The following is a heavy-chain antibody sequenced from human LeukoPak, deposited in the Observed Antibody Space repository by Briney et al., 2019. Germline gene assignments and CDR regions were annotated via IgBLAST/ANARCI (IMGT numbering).Heavy chain of an antibody. CDR1: GFTFDDYA. V-gene: IGHV3-9*01. D-gene: IGHD5-12*01. CDR3: AKDQHSGYDVDAFDI. J-gene: IGHJ3*02. Sequence: PGRSLRLSCAASGFTFDDYAMHWVRQAPGKGLEWVSGISWNSFTIGYADSVKGRFTISRDNAKNSLYLQMNSLRAEDTAVYYCAKDQHSGYDVDAFDIWGQGTMVTVSS. CDR2: ISWNSFTI.